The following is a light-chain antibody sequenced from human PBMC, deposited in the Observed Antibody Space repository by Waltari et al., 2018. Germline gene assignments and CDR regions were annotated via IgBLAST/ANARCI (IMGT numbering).Light chain of an antibody. CDR3: SAWDDSLNGHVV. V-gene: IGLV1-44*01. CDR1: TSNIGSNV. CDR2: SNT. Sequence: QSLLTQPPSVSGTPGQRVTISCSGSTSNIGSNVVSWYQQLPGAAPKLLIHSNTQRASGVPARFSCSKSGTSASLAISGLQSADEADYYCSAWDDSLNGHVVFGRGTKLIVL. J-gene: IGLJ2*01.